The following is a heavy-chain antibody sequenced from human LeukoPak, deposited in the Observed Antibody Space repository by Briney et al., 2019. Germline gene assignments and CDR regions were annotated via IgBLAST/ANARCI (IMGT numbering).Heavy chain of an antibody. J-gene: IGHJ6*02. CDR3: ARETVVVPAAIRPYYYYYGMDV. CDR1: GFTFSSYS. Sequence: GGSLRLSCAASGFTFSSYSMNWVRQAPGKGLEWVSYISSSSSTIYYADSVKGRFTISRDNAKNSLYLQMNSLRAEDTAVYYCARETVVVPAAIRPYYYYYGMDVWGQGTTVTVSS. V-gene: IGHV3-48*01. D-gene: IGHD2-2*01. CDR2: ISSSSSTI.